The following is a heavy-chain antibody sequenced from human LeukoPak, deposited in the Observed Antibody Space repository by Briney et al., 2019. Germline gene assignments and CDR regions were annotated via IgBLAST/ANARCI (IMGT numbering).Heavy chain of an antibody. V-gene: IGHV3-48*01. J-gene: IGHJ4*02. CDR1: GFAFSTYR. CDR3: ARGPRYYYDSSGYSDY. CDR2: ITGSDSST. Sequence: PGGSLRLSCAASGFAFSTYRMNWVRQAPGKGLEWLSYITGSDSSTYYADSVKGRFTISRDNAKKSLYLQMDSLRVEDTAVYYCARGPRYYYDSSGYSDYWGQGTLVTVSS. D-gene: IGHD3-22*01.